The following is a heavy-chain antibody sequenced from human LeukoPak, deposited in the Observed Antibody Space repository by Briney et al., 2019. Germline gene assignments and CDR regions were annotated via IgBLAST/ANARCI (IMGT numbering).Heavy chain of an antibody. Sequence: SETLSLTCTVSGGSIRSSYYYWGWIRQPPGKGLEWIGSIYDSGSTYYNPSLKSRVTISVDTSKNQFSLKLSSVTAADTAVYYCARNYYGSGREVDYWGQGTLVTVSS. CDR1: GGSIRSSYYY. D-gene: IGHD3-10*01. CDR3: ARNYYGSGREVDY. V-gene: IGHV4-39*07. J-gene: IGHJ4*02. CDR2: IYDSGST.